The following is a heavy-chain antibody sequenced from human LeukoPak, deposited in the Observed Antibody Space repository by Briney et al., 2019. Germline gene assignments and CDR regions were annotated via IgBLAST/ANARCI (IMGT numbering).Heavy chain of an antibody. CDR1: GFTFSSYS. CDR2: ISSSSSYI. J-gene: IGHJ3*02. Sequence: GGSLRLSCAASGFTFSSYSMNWVRQAPGKGLEWVSSISSSSSYIYYADSVKGRFTISRDNAKNSLYLQMNSLRAEDTAVYYCARDNFCSGGSCHSDAFDIWGQGTMVTVSS. D-gene: IGHD2-15*01. CDR3: ARDNFCSGGSCHSDAFDI. V-gene: IGHV3-21*01.